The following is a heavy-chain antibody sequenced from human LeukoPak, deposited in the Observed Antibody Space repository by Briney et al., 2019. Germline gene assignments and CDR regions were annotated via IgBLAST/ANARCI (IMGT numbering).Heavy chain of an antibody. D-gene: IGHD6-13*01. CDR1: GGTISSFY. Sequence: SETLSLTCNVSGGTISSFYWSWIRQPPGKGLEWIAYIHYSGNTNYNPSLKSRATISVDASKKQFSLNLSSVTAADTAVYYCARGRGSSWYYFDYWGQGTLVTVSS. CDR2: IHYSGNT. CDR3: ARGRGSSWYYFDY. V-gene: IGHV4-59*12. J-gene: IGHJ4*02.